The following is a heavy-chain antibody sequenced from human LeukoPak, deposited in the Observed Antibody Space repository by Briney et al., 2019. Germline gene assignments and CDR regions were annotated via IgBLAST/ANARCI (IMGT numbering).Heavy chain of an antibody. CDR1: GFTFSSYS. CDR2: ISWNSGSI. D-gene: IGHD6-13*01. Sequence: GGSLRLSCAASGFTFSSYSMHWVRQAPGKGLEWVSGISWNSGSIGYADSVKGRFTISRDNAKNSLYLQMNSLRAEDTALYYCAKAYSSSWYEGYFQHWGQGTLVTVSS. CDR3: AKAYSSSWYEGYFQH. J-gene: IGHJ1*01. V-gene: IGHV3-9*01.